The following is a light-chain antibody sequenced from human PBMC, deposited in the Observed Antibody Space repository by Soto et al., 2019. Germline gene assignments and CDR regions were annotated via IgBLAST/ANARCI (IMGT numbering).Light chain of an antibody. CDR3: SSYTSSGTVL. Sequence: QSALTQPASVSGSPGQSITISCTGTTSDIGDSKYVSLYQQHPGKAPKLMIYDVSNRPSGVSNRFSGSKSGNTASLTISGRQAEDEADYYCSSYTSSGTVLFGGGTKVTVL. V-gene: IGLV2-14*03. J-gene: IGLJ3*02. CDR1: TSDIGDSKY. CDR2: DVS.